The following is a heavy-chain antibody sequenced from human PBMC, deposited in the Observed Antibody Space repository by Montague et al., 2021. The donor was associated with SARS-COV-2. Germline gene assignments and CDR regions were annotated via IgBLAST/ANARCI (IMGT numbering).Heavy chain of an antibody. CDR2: IYYSGST. Sequence: SEILSLTCTVSGGSISSSSYYWGWIRQPPGKGLEWIRSIYYSGSTYYNPSLKSRVTISVDTSKNQFSLKLSSVTAADTAVYYCARQEPIVVVVAAARGWFDPWGQGTLVTVSS. J-gene: IGHJ5*02. CDR1: GGSISSSSYY. D-gene: IGHD2-15*01. CDR3: ARQEPIVVVVAAARGWFDP. V-gene: IGHV4-39*01.